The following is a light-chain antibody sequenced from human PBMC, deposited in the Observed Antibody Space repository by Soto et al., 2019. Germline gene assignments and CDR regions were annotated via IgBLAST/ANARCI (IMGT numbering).Light chain of an antibody. CDR3: HQYGNSPWT. CDR2: DAS. V-gene: IGKV3-20*01. CDR1: QSGFSTY. Sequence: EIVLTQSPGTLSVSPGERATLSCRASQSGFSTYLAWFQQKPGQAPRLLIFDASTRAAGVPDRFSGSGSATDFTLTISRLEPEDFAVYYCHQYGNSPWTIGQGTLVE. J-gene: IGKJ1*01.